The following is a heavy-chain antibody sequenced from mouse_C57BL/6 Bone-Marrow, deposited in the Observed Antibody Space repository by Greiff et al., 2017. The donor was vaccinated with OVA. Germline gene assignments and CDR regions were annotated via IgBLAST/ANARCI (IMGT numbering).Heavy chain of an antibody. CDR3: ARPGNAY. CDR2: ISSGGSYT. CDR1: GFTFSSYG. Sequence: VQLQQSGGDLVKPGGSLKLSCAASGFTFSSYGMSWVRQTPDKRLEWVATISSGGSYTYYPDSVKGRFTISRDNAKNTLYLQMSSLKSEDTAMYYCARPGNAYWGQGTLVTVSA. D-gene: IGHD4-1*01. V-gene: IGHV5-6*01. J-gene: IGHJ3*01.